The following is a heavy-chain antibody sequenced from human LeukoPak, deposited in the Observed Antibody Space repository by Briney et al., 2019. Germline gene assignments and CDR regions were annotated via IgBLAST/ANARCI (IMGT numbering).Heavy chain of an antibody. CDR1: GSGFNTYW. D-gene: IGHD4-23*01. J-gene: IGHJ5*02. CDR2: IYTGDSYT. V-gene: IGHV5-51*01. Sequence: GASLQISCKTSGSGFNTYWIGWGRQMPGKGQGRMGIIYTGDSYTSYSHSFQGPVTISADKSISPAYLQWSSLKASDTAMYYCARHARSSSGGNSYQGYNWFDPWGQGTLVTVSS. CDR3: ARHARSSSGGNSYQGYNWFDP.